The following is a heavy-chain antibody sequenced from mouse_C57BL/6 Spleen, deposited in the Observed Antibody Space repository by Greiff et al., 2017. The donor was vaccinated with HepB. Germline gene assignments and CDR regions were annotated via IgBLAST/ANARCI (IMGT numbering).Heavy chain of an antibody. J-gene: IGHJ3*01. CDR3: AREGITTAERGFAY. Sequence: EVQLQQSGPGMVKPSQSLSLTCTVTGYSITSGYDWHWIRHFPGNKLEWMGYISYSGSTNYNPSLKSRISIAHDTSKNHFFLKLNSVTTEDTATYYCAREGITTAERGFAYWGQGTLVTVSA. V-gene: IGHV3-1*01. CDR2: ISYSGST. D-gene: IGHD1-2*01. CDR1: GYSITSGYD.